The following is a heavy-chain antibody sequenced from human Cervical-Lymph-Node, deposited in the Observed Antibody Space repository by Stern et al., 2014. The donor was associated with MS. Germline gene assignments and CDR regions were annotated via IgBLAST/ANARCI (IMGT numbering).Heavy chain of an antibody. CDR3: ARHRWELLDAFDI. V-gene: IGHV5-51*01. Sequence: VQLVESGAEVKKPGESLKISCKGSGYSFTSYGIGWVRQVPGKGLEWVGVIYPGDSETRYGPSVQGQFTISVDKSNSTSYPPRSRLKASDTAMYYGARHRWELLDAFDIWGQGTMVTVSS. CDR2: IYPGDSET. J-gene: IGHJ3*02. D-gene: IGHD1-26*01. CDR1: GYSFTSYG.